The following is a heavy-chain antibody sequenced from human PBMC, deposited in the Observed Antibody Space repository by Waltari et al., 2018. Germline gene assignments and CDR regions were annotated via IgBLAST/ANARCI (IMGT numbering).Heavy chain of an antibody. J-gene: IGHJ6*03. Sequence: EVQLVESGGGLVQPGGSLRLSCAASGFTFNSYDMTWVRQAPGEGPEWVSTISGNGVSRYYADSVEGRFTISRDNSRNTVYLQMSSLRAEDTAIYYCAKAHWDYGNYYYYYMDGWGNGTTVIVSS. CDR1: GFTFNSYD. D-gene: IGHD1-7*01. CDR2: ISGNGVSR. CDR3: AKAHWDYGNYYYYYMDG. V-gene: IGHV3-23*04.